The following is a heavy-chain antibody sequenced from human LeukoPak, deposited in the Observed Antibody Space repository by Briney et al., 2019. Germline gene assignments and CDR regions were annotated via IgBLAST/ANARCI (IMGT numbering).Heavy chain of an antibody. Sequence: ASVKVSCKASGYTFTSYDINWVRQATGQGLEWMGWMNPNSGNTGYAQKFQGRVTITRNTSISTAYMELSSLRSEDTAVYYCARAVTYSSSANFDYWGQGTLVTVSS. V-gene: IGHV1-8*03. D-gene: IGHD6-6*01. CDR3: ARAVTYSSSANFDY. J-gene: IGHJ4*02. CDR2: MNPNSGNT. CDR1: GYTFTSYD.